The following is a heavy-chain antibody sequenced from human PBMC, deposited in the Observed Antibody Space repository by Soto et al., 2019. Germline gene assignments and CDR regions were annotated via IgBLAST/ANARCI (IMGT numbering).Heavy chain of an antibody. CDR1: GYTFTSYY. CDR3: AREVVPAAMAGSRALDY. V-gene: IGHV1-46*01. J-gene: IGHJ4*02. Sequence: QVQLVQSGAEVKKPGASVKVSCKASGYTFTSYYMHWVRQAPGQGLEWMGIINPSRGSTSYAQKFQGRVTMTRDTSTSTVYMELSSLRSEDTAVYYCAREVVPAAMAGSRALDYWGQGTLVTVSS. CDR2: INPSRGST. D-gene: IGHD2-2*01.